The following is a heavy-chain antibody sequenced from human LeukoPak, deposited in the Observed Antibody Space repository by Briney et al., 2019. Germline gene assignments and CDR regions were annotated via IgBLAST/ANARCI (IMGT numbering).Heavy chain of an antibody. CDR2: INHSGST. J-gene: IGHJ4*02. V-gene: IGHV4-34*01. CDR1: GGSFSGYY. Sequence: SETLSLTCAVYGGSFSGYYCSWIRQPPGKGLEWIGEINHSGSTNYNPSVKSRVTISAGTSKNQFSLKLSSVTAADTAVYYCARGPEVRGYVWGSYRRKPFDYWGQGTLVTVSS. CDR3: ARGPEVRGYVWGSYRRKPFDY. D-gene: IGHD3-16*02.